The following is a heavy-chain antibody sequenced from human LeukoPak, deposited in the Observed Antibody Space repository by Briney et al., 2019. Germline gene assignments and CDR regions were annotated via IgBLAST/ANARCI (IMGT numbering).Heavy chain of an antibody. V-gene: IGHV1-18*01. CDR3: ARDRVVVVTAIPSDAFDI. CDR1: GYTFTSYG. D-gene: IGHD2-21*02. Sequence: ASVKVSCKASGYTFTSYGISWVRQAPGQGLEWMGWISAYNGNTNYAQKLQGRVTMTTDTSTSTAYMELRSLRSDDTAVYYCARDRVVVVTAIPSDAFDIWGQGTMVTVSS. CDR2: ISAYNGNT. J-gene: IGHJ3*02.